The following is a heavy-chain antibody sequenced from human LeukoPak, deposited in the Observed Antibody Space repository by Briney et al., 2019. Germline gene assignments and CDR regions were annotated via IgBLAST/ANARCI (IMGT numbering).Heavy chain of an antibody. Sequence: PGGSLRLSCAASGFTFSGSAMHWVRQASGKGLEWVGRIRSKANSYATAYAASVKGRFTISRDDSKNTAYLQMNSRKTEDTAVYYCNRRYYYGSGSPPTNYYYYYMDVWGKGTTVTVSS. V-gene: IGHV3-73*01. CDR2: IRSKANSYAT. CDR1: GFTFSGSA. CDR3: NRRYYYGSGSPPTNYYYYYMDV. J-gene: IGHJ6*03. D-gene: IGHD3-10*01.